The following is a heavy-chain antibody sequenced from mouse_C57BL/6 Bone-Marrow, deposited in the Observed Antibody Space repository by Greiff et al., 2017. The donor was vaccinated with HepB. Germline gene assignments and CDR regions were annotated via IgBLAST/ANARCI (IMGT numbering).Heavy chain of an antibody. D-gene: IGHD2-3*01. V-gene: IGHV14-1*01. CDR1: GFNIKDYY. CDR2: IDPEDGDT. J-gene: IGHJ3*01. Sequence: VQLQQSGAELVRPGASVKLSCTASGFNIKDYYMHWVKQRPEQGLEWIGRIDPEDGDTEYAPKFQGKATMTADTSSNTAYLQLSSLTSEDTAVYYCTTGGYFPAWFAYWGQGTLVTVSA. CDR3: TTGGYFPAWFAY.